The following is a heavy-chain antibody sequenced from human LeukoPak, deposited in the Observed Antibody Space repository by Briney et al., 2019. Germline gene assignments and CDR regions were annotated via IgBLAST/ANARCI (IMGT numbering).Heavy chain of an antibody. CDR1: GYSFTTYW. Sequence: GESLRISCETSGYSFTTYWIGWVRQMPGTGLEWVGAIYPDDSDARYSPSSQGQVIISADKSTRTAYLQWSSLKASDTAIYYCARQRGASGTINYFDPWGQGTLVTVSP. CDR3: ARQRGASGTINYFDP. J-gene: IGHJ5*02. V-gene: IGHV5-51*01. D-gene: IGHD3-10*01. CDR2: IYPDDSDA.